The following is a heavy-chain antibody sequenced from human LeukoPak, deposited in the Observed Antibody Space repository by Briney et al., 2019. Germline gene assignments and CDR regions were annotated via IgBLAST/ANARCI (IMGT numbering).Heavy chain of an antibody. CDR3: ARGCSSTSCLRGDYYYYYYMDV. CDR1: GFTFSSYW. Sequence: GGSLRLSCAASGFTFSSYWMHWVRQAPGKGLVWVSRINSDGSSTSYADSVKGRFTISRDNAKNTLYLQMNSLRAEDTAVYYCARGCSSTSCLRGDYYYYYYMDVRGKGTTVTVSS. CDR2: INSDGSST. V-gene: IGHV3-74*01. D-gene: IGHD2-2*01. J-gene: IGHJ6*03.